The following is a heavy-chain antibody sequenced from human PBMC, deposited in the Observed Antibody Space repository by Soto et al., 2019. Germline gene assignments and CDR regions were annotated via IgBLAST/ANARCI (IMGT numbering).Heavy chain of an antibody. CDR1: GFTFSSYW. CDR3: PVAGPAPTAIGY. CDR2: INSDGSST. V-gene: IGHV3-74*01. Sequence: EVQLVESGGGLVQPGGSLRLSCAASGFTFSSYWMHWVRQAPGKGLVWVSRINSDGSSTSYADSVKGRFTISRDNAKNTLYRKMNSLRPEDPVVYSCPVAGPAPTAIGYWGQETLVTVSS. D-gene: IGHD6-13*01. J-gene: IGHJ4*02.